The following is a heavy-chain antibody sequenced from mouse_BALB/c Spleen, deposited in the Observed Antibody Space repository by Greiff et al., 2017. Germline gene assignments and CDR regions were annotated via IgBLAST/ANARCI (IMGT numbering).Heavy chain of an antibody. CDR2: IRSKSNNYAT. Sequence: GGGLVQPKGSLKLSCAASGFTFNTYAMNWVRQAPGKGLEWVARIRSKSNNYATYYADSVKDRFTISRDDSQSMLYLQMNNLKTEDTAMYYCVRQGGYYAMDDWGQGTSVTVSS. CDR3: VRQGGYYAMDD. V-gene: IGHV10-1*02. J-gene: IGHJ4*01. CDR1: GFTFNTYA. D-gene: IGHD3-3*01.